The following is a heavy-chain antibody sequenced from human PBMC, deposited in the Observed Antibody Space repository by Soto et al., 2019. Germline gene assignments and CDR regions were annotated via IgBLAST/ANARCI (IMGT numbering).Heavy chain of an antibody. D-gene: IGHD5-12*01. CDR1: GFTLRSNY. CDR2: IYSGGST. V-gene: IGHV3-53*01. CDR3: ARVLYSGYDYWFDP. J-gene: IGHJ5*02. Sequence: GGFLTPSRAAPGFTLRSNYTNWVPQAPGKGLEWVSVIYSGGSTYYADSVKGRFTISRDNSKNTLYLQMNSLRAEDTAVYYCARVLYSGYDYWFDPWGQGTLVTVSS.